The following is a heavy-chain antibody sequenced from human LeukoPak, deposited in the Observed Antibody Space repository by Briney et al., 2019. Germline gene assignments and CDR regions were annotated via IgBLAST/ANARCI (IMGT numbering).Heavy chain of an antibody. V-gene: IGHV3-15*01. CDR3: TADMPASSRAADY. Sequence: GGSLRLSCAASGFTFSDAWMTWVRQAPGMGLEWVGRIKSKADGGTTHYAAPVKGRFTISRDDSKSTLYLQINSLKTEDTAVYYCTADMPASSRAADYWDQESVVSVSS. J-gene: IGHJ4*02. CDR1: GFTFSDAW. D-gene: IGHD2-15*01. CDR2: IKSKADGGTT.